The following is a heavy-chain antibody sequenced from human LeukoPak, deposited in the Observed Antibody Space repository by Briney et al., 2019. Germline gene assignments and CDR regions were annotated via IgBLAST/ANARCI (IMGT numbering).Heavy chain of an antibody. CDR1: GYTFTSYA. J-gene: IGHJ5*02. V-gene: IGHV1-3*01. D-gene: IGHD3-9*01. Sequence: ASVKVSCKASGYTFTSYAMHWVRQAPGQRLEWMGWINAGNGNTKYSQKFQGRVTITRDTSAGTAYMELSSLRSEDTAVYYCARDRHDILTGDNWFDPWGQGTLVTVSS. CDR2: INAGNGNT. CDR3: ARDRHDILTGDNWFDP.